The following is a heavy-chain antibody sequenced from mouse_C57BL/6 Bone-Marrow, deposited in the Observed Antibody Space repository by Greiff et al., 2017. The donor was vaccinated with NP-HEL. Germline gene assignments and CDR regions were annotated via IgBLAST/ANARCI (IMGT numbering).Heavy chain of an antibody. J-gene: IGHJ4*01. Sequence: EVKLVESGGDLVKPGGSLKLSCAASGFTFSSYGMSWVRQTPDKRLEWVATISSGGSYTYYPDSVKGRFTISRDNAKNTLYLQMSSLKSEDTAMYYCARHATTVAATGAMDYWGQGTSVTVSS. CDR2: ISSGGSYT. V-gene: IGHV5-6*01. CDR3: ARHATTVAATGAMDY. D-gene: IGHD1-1*01. CDR1: GFTFSSYG.